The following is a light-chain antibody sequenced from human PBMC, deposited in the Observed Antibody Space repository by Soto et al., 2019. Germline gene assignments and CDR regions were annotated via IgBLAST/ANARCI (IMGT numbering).Light chain of an antibody. CDR3: QQRITWPPLP. CDR2: DPS. CDR1: QSISSY. J-gene: IGKJ4*01. V-gene: IGKV3-11*01. Sequence: EIVLTQSRATLPLSPGERATLSCRASQSISSYLVWYQQKPGQAPRLLISDPSNRATGIPARFSGSGSGTDFILTISSLEPEDFAVYYCQQRITWPPLPFGGGTKVEMK.